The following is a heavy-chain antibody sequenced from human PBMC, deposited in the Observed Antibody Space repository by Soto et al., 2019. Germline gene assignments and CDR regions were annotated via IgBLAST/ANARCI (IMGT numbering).Heavy chain of an antibody. CDR3: ARDRYCGGDCYGYGMDV. CDR1: GGSISSYH. Sequence: PSETLSLTCTVSGGSISSYHWSWIRQPPGKGLEWIGYIYYSGSTNYNPSLKSRVTISVDTSKNQFSLKLSSVTAADTAVYYCARDRYCGGDCYGYGMDVWGQGTTVTVSS. V-gene: IGHV4-59*01. D-gene: IGHD2-21*02. CDR2: IYYSGST. J-gene: IGHJ6*02.